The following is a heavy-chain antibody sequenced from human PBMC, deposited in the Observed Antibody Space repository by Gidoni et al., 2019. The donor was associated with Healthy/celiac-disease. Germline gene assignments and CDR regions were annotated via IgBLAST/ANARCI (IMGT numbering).Heavy chain of an antibody. D-gene: IGHD6-6*01. CDR1: GGSFSGYY. CDR3: ARGGIAARDFDY. J-gene: IGHJ4*02. Sequence: QVQLQQWGAGLLKPSETLSLTCAVYGGSFSGYYWSWIRQPPGKGLEWIGEINHSGSTNYNPSLKSRVTISVDTSKNQFSLKLSSVTAADTAVYYCARGGIAARDFDYWGQGTLVTVSS. V-gene: IGHV4-34*01. CDR2: INHSGST.